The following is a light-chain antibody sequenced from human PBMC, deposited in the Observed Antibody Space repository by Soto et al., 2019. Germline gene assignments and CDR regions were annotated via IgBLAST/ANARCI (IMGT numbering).Light chain of an antibody. CDR1: QSVSSY. Sequence: EIVLTQSPATLSLSPGERATLSCRASQSVSSYLAWYQQKPGQAPRLLIYDASNRATGIPARFSGSGSGTDFTLTSSSLEHDDFAVYYCQQRSNWLLTFGGGTKVEIK. J-gene: IGKJ4*01. CDR3: QQRSNWLLT. CDR2: DAS. V-gene: IGKV3-11*01.